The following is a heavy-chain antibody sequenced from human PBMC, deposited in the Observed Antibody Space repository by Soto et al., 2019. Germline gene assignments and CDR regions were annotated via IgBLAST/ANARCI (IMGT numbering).Heavy chain of an antibody. D-gene: IGHD6-19*01. V-gene: IGHV4-61*01. J-gene: IGHJ6*02. CDR2: IYYSGST. Sequence: QVQLQESGPGLVKPSETLSLTCTVSGGSVSSGSYYWSWIRQPPGKGLEWIGYIYYSGSTNYNPSLKSRVTISVDPSKNMSSLKLSPVTAADTAVYYCARGIEGWYQGRYYYGMDVWGQGTTVTGSS. CDR3: ARGIEGWYQGRYYYGMDV. CDR1: GGSVSSGSYY.